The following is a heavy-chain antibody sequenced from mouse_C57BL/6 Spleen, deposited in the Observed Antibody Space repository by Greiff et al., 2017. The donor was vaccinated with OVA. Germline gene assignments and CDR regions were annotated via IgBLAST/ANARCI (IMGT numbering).Heavy chain of an antibody. V-gene: IGHV14-1*01. CDR3: TLCDYDANFDY. J-gene: IGHJ2*01. Sequence: VQLQQSGAELVRPGASVKLSCTASGFNFKDYYMHWVKQRPEQGLEWIGRIAPEDGDTEYASKFQGKATMTADTSSNTAYLHLSSLTSEDAAVYYCTLCDYDANFDYWGQGTTLTVSS. CDR2: IAPEDGDT. CDR1: GFNFKDYY. D-gene: IGHD2-4*01.